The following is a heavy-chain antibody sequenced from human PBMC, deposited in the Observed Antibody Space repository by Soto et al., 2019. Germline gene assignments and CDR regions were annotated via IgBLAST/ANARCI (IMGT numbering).Heavy chain of an antibody. CDR1: GYTFSSYG. CDR3: ARVRFGDPFDF. D-gene: IGHD2-21*02. Sequence: QVQLVQSGPEMKKPGASMKVSCKASGYTFSSYGINWVRQAPGQGLEWVGWFNPANRNTNYAQKFQDRVSMTTDTSTNTAYMELRGLRSDDTAVYYCARVRFGDPFDFWGQGTLVTVSS. J-gene: IGHJ4*02. CDR2: FNPANRNT. V-gene: IGHV1-18*01.